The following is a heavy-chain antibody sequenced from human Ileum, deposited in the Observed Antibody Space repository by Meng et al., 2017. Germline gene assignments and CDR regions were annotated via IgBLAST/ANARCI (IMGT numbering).Heavy chain of an antibody. V-gene: IGHV4-34*01. J-gene: IGHJ4*02. CDR2: INHSGST. D-gene: IGHD3-22*01. CDR3: SRTSYYDNSGYYPG. CDR1: GGSISGCY. Sequence: GEQQPWGARLSEPSEPMCPSSAVYGGSISGCYWSWIRQPPGKGLEWIGEINHSGSTNYNPSLKSRVTISVDTSKNQFSLKLSSVTAADTAVYYCSRTSYYDNSGYYPGWGQGTLVTVSS.